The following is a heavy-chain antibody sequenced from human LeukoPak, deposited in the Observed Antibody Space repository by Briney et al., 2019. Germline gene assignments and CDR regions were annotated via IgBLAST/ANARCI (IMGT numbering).Heavy chain of an antibody. Sequence: GGSLRLSCAASGFTFSSYSMNWVRQAPGKGLEWVSSISSSSSYIYYADSVKGRFTISRDNAKNSLYLQMNSLRAEDTAVYYCARLDSGYDPDSYMDVWGKGTTVTISS. D-gene: IGHD5-12*01. V-gene: IGHV3-21*01. CDR2: ISSSSSYI. CDR3: ARLDSGYDPDSYMDV. CDR1: GFTFSSYS. J-gene: IGHJ6*03.